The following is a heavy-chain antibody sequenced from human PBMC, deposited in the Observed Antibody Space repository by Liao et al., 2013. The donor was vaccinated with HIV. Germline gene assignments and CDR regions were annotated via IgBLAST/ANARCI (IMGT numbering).Heavy chain of an antibody. D-gene: IGHD5-18*01. CDR3: ARGSGYSYGRRLDC. V-gene: IGHV4-34*01. CDR2: INHRGTN. J-gene: IGHJ4*02. CDR1: GGSFSDYY. Sequence: QVQLQQWGAGLLKPSETLSLTCAVYGGSFSDYYWSWIRQPPGKGLEWIGEINHRGTNNYNPSLKSRVTISVDTSKNQFSLNLSSVTAADTAVYYCARGSGYSYGRRLDCWGQGPGHRLL.